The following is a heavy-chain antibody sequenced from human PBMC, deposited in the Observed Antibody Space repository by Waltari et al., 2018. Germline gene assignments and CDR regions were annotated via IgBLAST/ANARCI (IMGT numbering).Heavy chain of an antibody. Sequence: EVQLVESGGGLVKPGGSLRLSCAASGFTFSSYSMNWVRQAPGKGLEWVSSISSSSSYIYYADSVKGRFTISRDNAKNSLYLQMNSLRAEDTAVYYCARGALETMIGDAFDIWGQGTMVTVSS. D-gene: IGHD3-22*01. CDR1: GFTFSSYS. V-gene: IGHV3-21*01. CDR3: ARGALETMIGDAFDI. CDR2: ISSSSSYI. J-gene: IGHJ3*02.